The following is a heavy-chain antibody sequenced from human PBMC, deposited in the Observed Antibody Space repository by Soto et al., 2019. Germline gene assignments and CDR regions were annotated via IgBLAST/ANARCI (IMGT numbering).Heavy chain of an antibody. Sequence: QVHLVQSGAEVKKPGASVKVSCKASGYTFTSYGITWVRQAPGQGREWMGWISAHNGNTDYAQKLQGRVIVTRDTSTSTAYMELRSLISDDTAVYYCARGRYGDYWGQGDLVTVSS. D-gene: IGHD1-1*01. J-gene: IGHJ4*02. CDR1: GYTFTSYG. V-gene: IGHV1-18*01. CDR3: ARGRYGDY. CDR2: ISAHNGNT.